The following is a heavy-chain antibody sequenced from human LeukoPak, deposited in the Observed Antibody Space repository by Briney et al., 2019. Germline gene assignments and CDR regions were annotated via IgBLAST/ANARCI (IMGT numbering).Heavy chain of an antibody. D-gene: IGHD3-22*01. CDR3: ARDYDSSFDY. CDR2: VYHSGST. V-gene: IGHV4-38-2*02. CDR1: GYSITSGYY. J-gene: IGHJ4*02. Sequence: PSETLSLTCAVSGYSITSGYYWGWIRQPPGKGLEWIGSVYHSGSTYYNPSLKSRVTISVDTSKNQFSLKLNSVTAADTAMYYCARDYDSSFDYWGQGTLVTVSP.